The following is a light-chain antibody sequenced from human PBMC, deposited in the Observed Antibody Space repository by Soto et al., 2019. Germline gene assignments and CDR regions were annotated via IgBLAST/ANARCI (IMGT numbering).Light chain of an antibody. CDR3: QQYSTLPHT. V-gene: IGKV3-20*01. Sequence: ESVLTQSPDTLSLSPGDRATLSCRTSQSVSNSFFAWYQQKPGQAPRLLIYGISTRATGIPDRFSGSGSSTDFTLTISRLEPEDFVVYFCQQYSTLPHTFGHGTKLEVK. J-gene: IGKJ2*01. CDR1: QSVSNSF. CDR2: GIS.